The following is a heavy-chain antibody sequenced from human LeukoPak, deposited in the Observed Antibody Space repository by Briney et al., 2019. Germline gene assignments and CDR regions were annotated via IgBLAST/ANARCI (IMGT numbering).Heavy chain of an antibody. Sequence: SETLSLTCTVSGGSISSYYWSWIRQPPGKGLGWIGYIYYSGSTNYNPSLKSRVTISVDTSKNQFSLKLSSVTAADTAVYYCARGDSSGWYPFDYWGQGTLVTVSS. CDR1: GGSISSYY. V-gene: IGHV4-59*01. J-gene: IGHJ4*02. CDR3: ARGDSSGWYPFDY. D-gene: IGHD6-19*01. CDR2: IYYSGST.